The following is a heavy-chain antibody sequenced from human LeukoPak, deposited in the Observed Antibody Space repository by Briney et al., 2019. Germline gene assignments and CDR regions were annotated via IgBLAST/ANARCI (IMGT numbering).Heavy chain of an antibody. Sequence: GGSLRLSCAASGFTFSSYSMNWVRQAPGKGLEWVSNIDWSGSSTGYAESVKGRFTISRDNAKNTLYLQMNSLRAEDTAVYYCARGDIVVVPAGGYYYYYMDVWGKGTTVTVSS. D-gene: IGHD2-2*01. CDR3: ARGDIVVVPAGGYYYYYMDV. J-gene: IGHJ6*03. V-gene: IGHV3-48*04. CDR1: GFTFSSYS. CDR2: IDWSGSST.